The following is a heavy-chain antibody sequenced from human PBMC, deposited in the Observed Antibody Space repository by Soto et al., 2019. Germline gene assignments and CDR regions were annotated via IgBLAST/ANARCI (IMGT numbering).Heavy chain of an antibody. CDR2: IIPIFGTA. V-gene: IGHV1-69*06. CDR1: GGTFSSYA. CDR3: ARAVKIAAAGTGSWFDP. D-gene: IGHD6-13*01. Sequence: SVKVSCKASGGTFSSYAISWVRQAPGQGLEWMGGIIPIFGTANYAQKFQGRVTITADKSTSTAYMELSSLRSEDTAVYYCARAVKIAAAGTGSWFDPWGQGTLVTVSS. J-gene: IGHJ5*02.